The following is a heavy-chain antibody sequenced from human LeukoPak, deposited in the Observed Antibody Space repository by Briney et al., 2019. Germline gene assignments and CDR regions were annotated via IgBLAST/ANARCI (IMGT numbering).Heavy chain of an antibody. J-gene: IGHJ3*02. CDR3: ASNPEWELTTDAFDI. CDR2: IIPIFGTA. CDR1: GGTFSSYA. V-gene: IGHV1-69*06. Sequence: ASVKVSCKASGGTFSSYAISWVRQAPGQGLEWMGGIIPIFGTANYAQKFQGRVTITADKSTSTAYMELSSLRSEDTAVYYCASNPEWELTTDAFDIWGQGTMVTVSS. D-gene: IGHD1-26*01.